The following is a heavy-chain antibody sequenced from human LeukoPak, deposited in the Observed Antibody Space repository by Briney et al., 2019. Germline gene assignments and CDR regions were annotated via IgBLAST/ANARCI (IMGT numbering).Heavy chain of an antibody. J-gene: IGHJ5*02. CDR3: ARGGSGLGP. CDR1: GGSISSGGYS. V-gene: IGHV4-30-2*01. CDR2: IYHSGST. Sequence: SETLSLTCALSGGSISSGGYSWSWIRQPPGKGLEWIGYIYHSGSTYYNPSLKSRVTISVDRSKNQFSLKLSSVTAADTAVYYCARGGSGLGPWGQGTLVTVSS. D-gene: IGHD2-15*01.